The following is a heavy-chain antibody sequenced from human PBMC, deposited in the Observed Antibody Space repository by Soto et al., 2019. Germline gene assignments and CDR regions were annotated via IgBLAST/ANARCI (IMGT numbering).Heavy chain of an antibody. V-gene: IGHV3-23*01. J-gene: IGHJ4*02. CDR2: ISGGGGST. CDR3: AKDPTSYDSSAQFDS. D-gene: IGHD3-22*01. CDR1: GFTFRSYG. Sequence: GGSLRLSCAASGFTFRSYGMHWSRQAPGQGLEWVSGISGGGGSTYYADSVKGRFTISRDNSNNTLYLQMNSLRAEDTAVYYCAKDPTSYDSSAQFDSWGQGTLVTVS.